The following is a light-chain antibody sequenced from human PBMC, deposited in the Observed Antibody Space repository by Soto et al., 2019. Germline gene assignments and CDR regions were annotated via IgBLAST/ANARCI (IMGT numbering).Light chain of an antibody. CDR3: QQTYGIPPYT. CDR2: GAS. V-gene: IGKV1-39*01. CDR1: QTISGC. J-gene: IGKJ2*01. Sequence: DIQMTQSPSSLSASVGDRVTITCRPSQTISGCLNWYHQKPGKAPKLLIYGASKLQSGVPSRFSGSGSGTEFTLTISSLQPEDFATYFCQQTYGIPPYTFGQGTKLEIK.